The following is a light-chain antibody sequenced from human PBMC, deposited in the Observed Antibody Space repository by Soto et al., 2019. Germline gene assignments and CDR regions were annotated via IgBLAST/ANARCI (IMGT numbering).Light chain of an antibody. CDR3: QTWGTGIHV. V-gene: IGLV4-69*01. J-gene: IGLJ1*01. Sequence: QLVLTQSPSASASLGASVKLTCTLSSGHSSYAIAWHQQQPEKGPRYLMKLNSDGSHSKGDGIPDRFSGSSSGAERYLTISSLQSEDEADYYCQTWGTGIHVFGTGTKLTVL. CDR1: SGHSSYA. CDR2: LNSDGSH.